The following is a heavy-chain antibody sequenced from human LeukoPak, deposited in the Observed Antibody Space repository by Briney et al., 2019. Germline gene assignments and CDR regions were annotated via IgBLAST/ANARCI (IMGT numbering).Heavy chain of an antibody. J-gene: IGHJ4*02. Sequence: PGGSLRLSCAASGFIFSTYWMTWVRQAPGKGLEWVANMNQNGGERYYVDSVKGRFTISRDNARNSLYLQMDSLRAEDTAVYYCVSALVAGTTHWGQGTLVTVSS. CDR1: GFIFSTYW. V-gene: IGHV3-7*01. CDR3: VSALVAGTTH. CDR2: MNQNGGER. D-gene: IGHD6-19*01.